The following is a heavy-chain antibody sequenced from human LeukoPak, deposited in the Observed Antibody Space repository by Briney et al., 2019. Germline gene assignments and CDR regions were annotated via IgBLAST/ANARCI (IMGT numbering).Heavy chain of an antibody. D-gene: IGHD3-10*02. V-gene: IGHV3-48*01. CDR2: ISSSSSTI. CDR1: GFTFSTYS. J-gene: IGHJ4*02. Sequence: GGSLRLSCAASGFTFSTYSMNWVRQAPGKGLEWVSYISSSSSTIYYADSVKGRFTISRDNAKNSLYLQMNSLRAEDTAVYYCVGATMYYFDYWGQGTLVTVSS. CDR3: VGATMYYFDY.